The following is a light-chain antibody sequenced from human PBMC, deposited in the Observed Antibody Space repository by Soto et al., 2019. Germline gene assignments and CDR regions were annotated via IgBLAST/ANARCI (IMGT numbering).Light chain of an antibody. CDR1: QSISSY. CDR2: AAS. Sequence: DIQTTQSPSSLSAPVGDRVTITCRASQSISSYLNWYQQKPGKAPKLLIYAASSLQSGVPSRFSGSGSGTDFTLTISSLQPEDFATYYCQQRYSTTRTFGQGTKLDIK. CDR3: QQRYSTTRT. J-gene: IGKJ1*01. V-gene: IGKV1-39*01.